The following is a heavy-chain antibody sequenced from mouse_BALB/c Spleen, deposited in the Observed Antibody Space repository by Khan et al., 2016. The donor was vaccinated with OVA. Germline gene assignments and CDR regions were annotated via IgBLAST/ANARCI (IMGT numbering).Heavy chain of an antibody. D-gene: IGHD1-1*01. CDR2: ISSGGSYT. J-gene: IGHJ4*01. CDR1: GFTFSSYD. CDR3: ARDYYGSKGTAMDY. V-gene: IGHV5-9-1*01. Sequence: EVELVESGGGLVKPGGSLKLSCAASGFTFSSYDMSWVRQTPEKRLEWVATISSGGSYTYYPDSVKGRFTISRDNAKNTLYLQMSSLRSEDTAMYDCARDYYGSKGTAMDYWGQGTSVTVSS.